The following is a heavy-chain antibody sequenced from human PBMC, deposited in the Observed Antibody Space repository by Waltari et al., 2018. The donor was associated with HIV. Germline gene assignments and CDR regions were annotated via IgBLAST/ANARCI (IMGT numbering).Heavy chain of an antibody. CDR3: AREVENLYVFDD. CDR2: ISARNGNK. D-gene: IGHD1-1*01. CDR1: GHSFVNSV. V-gene: IGHV1-18*01. Sequence: QIQLVQSGLEVKEPGASVRVSCKASGHSFVNSVIAWARQAPGQGLEWIGWISARNGNKFCSQKFQGRVTLTTDTSSTTAYLDLRSLRSDDTAVYFCAREVENLYVFDDWGQGTLVAVSS. J-gene: IGHJ4*02.